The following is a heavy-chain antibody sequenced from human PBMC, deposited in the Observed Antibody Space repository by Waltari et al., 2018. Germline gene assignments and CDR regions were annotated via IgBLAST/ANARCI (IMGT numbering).Heavy chain of an antibody. Sequence: QVQLVQSGAEVKKPGASVKVSCKASGYTFTGYAMHWVRQAPGHRLEWMGWINSNSGNIEVSQKFGGRVTITRDTSLSTAYMGMGSLRYEDTAIYYCVRGYHGGAWIVDYWGQGTPVTVSS. CDR3: VRGYHGGAWIVDY. V-gene: IGHV1-3*01. J-gene: IGHJ4*02. D-gene: IGHD1-1*01. CDR2: INSNSGNI. CDR1: GYTFTGYA.